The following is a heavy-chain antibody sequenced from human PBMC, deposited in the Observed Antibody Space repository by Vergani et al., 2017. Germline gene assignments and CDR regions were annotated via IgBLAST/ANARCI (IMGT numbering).Heavy chain of an antibody. Sequence: QVQLVESGGGVVQPGRSLRLSCAASGFTFSSYGMHWVRQAPGKGLEWVAVIWYDGSNKYYADSVKGRFTISRDNSKNTLYLQMNSLRAEDTAVYYCARDLGYCSSTSCYLGWFDPWGQGTLVTVSS. CDR2: IWYDGSNK. CDR3: ARDLGYCSSTSCYLGWFDP. V-gene: IGHV3-33*01. J-gene: IGHJ5*02. CDR1: GFTFSSYG. D-gene: IGHD2-2*01.